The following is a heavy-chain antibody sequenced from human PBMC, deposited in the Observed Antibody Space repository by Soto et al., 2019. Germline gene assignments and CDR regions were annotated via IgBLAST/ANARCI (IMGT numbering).Heavy chain of an antibody. V-gene: IGHV4-39*01. CDR2: IYYSGSP. CDR3: ARLPGLAYCGGDCYSGAFDI. CDR1: GGSISSSSYY. Sequence: SETLSLTYTFSGGSISSSSYYWGFIRQPPGKVLEWIGSIYYSGSPYYNPSLKSRVTISVDTSKNKFSLKLSSVTAADTAVYYCARLPGLAYCGGDCYSGAFDIWGQGTMVT. D-gene: IGHD2-21*02. J-gene: IGHJ3*02.